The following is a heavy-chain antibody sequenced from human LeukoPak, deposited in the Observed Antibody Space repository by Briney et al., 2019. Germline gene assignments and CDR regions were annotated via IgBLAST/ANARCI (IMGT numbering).Heavy chain of an antibody. D-gene: IGHD3-22*01. CDR3: AKVDSGIVRRYYFDF. CDR1: GFTFDKYA. Sequence: GGSLRLSCAASGFTFDKYAMSWVRQAPGKGLEWVSTISGSGITTFYADSVKGRFTISRDTSGNTLHLHMNSLRAGDTAVYYCAKVDSGIVRRYYFDFWGQGTLVTLSS. CDR2: ISGSGITT. V-gene: IGHV3-23*01. J-gene: IGHJ4*02.